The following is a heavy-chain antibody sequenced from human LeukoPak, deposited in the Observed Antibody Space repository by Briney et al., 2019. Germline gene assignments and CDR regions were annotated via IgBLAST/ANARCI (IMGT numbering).Heavy chain of an antibody. Sequence: PGGSLRLSCAASGFTFSNYAMRWVRQAPGKGLEWVSGISGSGDSTYYADSVKGRFTISRDNSKNTLYLQMNSVRAEDTAVYYCARRSGIAVAGAFDYWGQGTLVTVSS. CDR1: GFTFSNYA. D-gene: IGHD6-19*01. J-gene: IGHJ4*02. V-gene: IGHV3-23*01. CDR2: ISGSGDST. CDR3: ARRSGIAVAGAFDY.